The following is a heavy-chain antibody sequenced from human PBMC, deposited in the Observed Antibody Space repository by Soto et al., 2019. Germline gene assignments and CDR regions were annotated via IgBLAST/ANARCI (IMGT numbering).Heavy chain of an antibody. CDR1: GGSISSGGYY. Sequence: SETLSLTCTVSGGSISSGGYYWSWIRQEPGKGLEWIGYIYHTGSTYYNPSLESRVIISVDTSKNQLSLSLSSVTAADTAVYYCARTADGYNYLNYWGQGTLVTVSS. CDR3: ARTADGYNYLNY. V-gene: IGHV4-31*03. J-gene: IGHJ4*02. D-gene: IGHD5-12*01. CDR2: IYHTGST.